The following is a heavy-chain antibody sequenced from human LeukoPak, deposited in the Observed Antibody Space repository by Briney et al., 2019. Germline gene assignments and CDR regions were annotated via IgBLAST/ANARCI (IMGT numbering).Heavy chain of an antibody. CDR3: ARQGYTASYYFLDY. CDR1: GDFIRSYW. J-gene: IGHJ4*02. V-gene: IGHV4-4*07. Sequence: SETLSLTCDVSGDFIRSYWWGWARQPAGKGLEWIGRIYSTGSTKFNPSLKSRLTMSMDTSTDQSSLKFSLKLTSVTPADTAMYFCARQGYTASYYFLDYWSQGILVTVSS. CDR2: IYSTGST. D-gene: IGHD3-10*01.